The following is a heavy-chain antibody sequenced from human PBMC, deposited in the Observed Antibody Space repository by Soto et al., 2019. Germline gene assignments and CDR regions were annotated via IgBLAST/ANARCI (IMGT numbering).Heavy chain of an antibody. D-gene: IGHD3-3*01. CDR3: ARVREIFGVAKAGYYYMDV. V-gene: IGHV4-34*01. J-gene: IGHJ6*03. Sequence: SETLSLTCAVYGGSFSGYYWSWIRQPPGKGLEWIGEINHSGSTNYNPSLKSRVTISVDTSKNQFPLKLSSVTAADTAVYYCARVREIFGVAKAGYYYMDVWGKGTTVTVSS. CDR2: INHSGST. CDR1: GGSFSGYY.